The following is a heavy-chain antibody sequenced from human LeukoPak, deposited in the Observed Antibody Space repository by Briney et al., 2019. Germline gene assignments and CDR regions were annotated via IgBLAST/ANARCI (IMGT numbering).Heavy chain of an antibody. V-gene: IGHV4-61*01. CDR2: IYYSGST. Sequence: SETLSLTCTVSGGSISSSSYYWSWIRQPPGKGLEWIGYIYYSGSTNYNPSLKSRVTISVDTSKNQFSLKLSSVTAADTAVYYCARARIAAANTYYYYYYGMDVWGQGTTVTVSS. D-gene: IGHD6-13*01. J-gene: IGHJ6*02. CDR3: ARARIAAANTYYYYYYGMDV. CDR1: GGSISSSSYY.